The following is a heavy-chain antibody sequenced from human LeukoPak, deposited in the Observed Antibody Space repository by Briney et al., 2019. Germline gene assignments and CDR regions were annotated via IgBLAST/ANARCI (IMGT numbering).Heavy chain of an antibody. D-gene: IGHD3-22*01. J-gene: IGHJ4*02. CDR2: MNPNSGNT. CDR3: AGGPYHYDISGYYHDY. V-gene: IGHV1-8*01. CDR1: GDSFTSYD. Sequence: GASVKVSCKASGDSFTSYDISWVRQAPGQGLEWMGWMNPNSGNTDYAQKFQGRVTMTRNTSTSTAYMELSSLRSDDTAEYYCAGGPYHYDISGYYHDYWGQGTLVTVSS.